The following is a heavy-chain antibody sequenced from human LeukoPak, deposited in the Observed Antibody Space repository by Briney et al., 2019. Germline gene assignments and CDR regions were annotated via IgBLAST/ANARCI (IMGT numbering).Heavy chain of an antibody. J-gene: IGHJ5*02. V-gene: IGHV4-39*01. Sequence: LSETLSLTCNVSGGSINSGGYYWGWIRQPPGKGLEWIGSIDYSGSAVYSPSLKSRLTISVDTSKNQFSLRVASVTAADTAVYYCARRTYSYGFRFDPWGQGTLVTVSS. CDR1: GGSINSGGYY. CDR2: IDYSGSA. CDR3: ARRTYSYGFRFDP. D-gene: IGHD3-16*02.